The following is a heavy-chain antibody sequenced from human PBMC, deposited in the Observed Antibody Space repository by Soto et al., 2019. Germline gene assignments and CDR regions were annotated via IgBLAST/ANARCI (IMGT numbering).Heavy chain of an antibody. V-gene: IGHV4-34*01. CDR3: ARVRDWFDP. CDR2: IDHSGYT. Sequence: QVQLQQWGAGLLKPSETLSLTCAVYGGSFSGYYWNWIRQPPGKGLEWIGEIDHSGYTNYNPSLTGRVTISVDTSKDQFSLRLTSVTAADTAVYYCARVRDWFDPWGQGTLVTVSS. J-gene: IGHJ5*02. D-gene: IGHD3-3*01. CDR1: GGSFSGYY.